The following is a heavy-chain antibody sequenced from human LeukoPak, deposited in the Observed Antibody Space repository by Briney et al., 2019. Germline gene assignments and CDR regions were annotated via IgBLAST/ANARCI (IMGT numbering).Heavy chain of an antibody. CDR2: ISHSGTVT. V-gene: IGHV3-23*01. D-gene: IGHD1-26*01. CDR3: AKSRGGSYYSALDY. CDR1: GFTFKNYA. J-gene: IGHJ4*02. Sequence: SGGSLRLSCAASGFTFKNYAMTWVRQAPGKGLERISSISHSGTVTFYADSVKGRFTISRDNSKNTLFLQMNSLRAEDTAIYYCAKSRGGSYYSALDYWGQGILITVSS.